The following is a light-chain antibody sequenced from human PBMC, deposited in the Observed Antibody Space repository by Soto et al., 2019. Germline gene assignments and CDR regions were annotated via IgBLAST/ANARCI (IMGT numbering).Light chain of an antibody. CDR2: SSS. J-gene: IGLJ2*01. CDR3: AAWDVSLNVVV. V-gene: IGLV1-44*01. Sequence: QAVVTQPPSASGTPGQRVTISCSGSASNIVSNPVNWYQHLPGTAPKLLIYSSSHRPSGVPDRFSGSKSGTSASLAISGLQSGDEADYYCAAWDVSLNVVVFGGGTKLTVL. CDR1: ASNIVSNP.